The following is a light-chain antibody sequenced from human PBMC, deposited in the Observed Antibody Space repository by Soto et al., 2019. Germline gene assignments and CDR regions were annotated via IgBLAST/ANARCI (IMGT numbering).Light chain of an antibody. J-gene: IGLJ2*01. CDR3: SSYTSGSTLV. CDR1: SRDVGGYNY. Sequence: QSALTQPASVSGSPGQSITIACTGTSRDVGGYNYVSWYQQHPGKAPKLMIYEVTNRPSGVSNRFSGSKSGNTASLTISGLQAEDESDYYCSSYTSGSTLVFGGGTKLTVL. CDR2: EVT. V-gene: IGLV2-14*01.